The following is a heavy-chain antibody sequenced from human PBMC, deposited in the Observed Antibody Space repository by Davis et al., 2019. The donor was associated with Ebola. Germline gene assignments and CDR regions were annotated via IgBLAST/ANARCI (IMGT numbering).Heavy chain of an antibody. Sequence: PGGSLRLSCAASGFTFSSYAMSWVRQAPGKGLEWVSAISGSGGSTYYADSVKGRFTISRDNSKNTLYLQMNSLRAEDTAVYYCAKLPLVVVPAAIRGPVAFDIWGQGTMVTVSS. CDR1: GFTFSSYA. D-gene: IGHD2-2*02. V-gene: IGHV3-23*01. CDR3: AKLPLVVVPAAIRGPVAFDI. J-gene: IGHJ3*02. CDR2: ISGSGGST.